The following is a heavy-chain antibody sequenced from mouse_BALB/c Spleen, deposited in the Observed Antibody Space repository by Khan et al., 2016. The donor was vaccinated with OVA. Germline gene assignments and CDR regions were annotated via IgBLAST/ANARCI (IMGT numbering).Heavy chain of an antibody. J-gene: IGHJ2*01. CDR3: ARGNWQSYYFDY. D-gene: IGHD4-1*01. V-gene: IGHV1S136*01. CDR2: INPYNDGT. Sequence: EVHLVESGPELVKPGASVKMSCKASGYIFTNYVLHWVKQKPGQGLEWIGYINPYNDGTKYNEKFKGKATLASDKSSITAYMELSSLTSEDSAVYYCARGNWQSYYFDYWGQGTTLTLSS. CDR1: GYIFTNYV.